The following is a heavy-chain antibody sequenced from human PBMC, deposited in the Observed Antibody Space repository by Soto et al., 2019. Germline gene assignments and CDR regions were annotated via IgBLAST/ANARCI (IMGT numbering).Heavy chain of an antibody. J-gene: IGHJ5*02. V-gene: IGHV4-39*01. CDR3: ARNYFARFDP. D-gene: IGHD3-9*01. CDR2: IYYSGST. Sequence: SETLSLTCTVSGGSISSSSYYWGWIRQPPGKGLEWIGSIYYSGSTYYNPSLKIRVNISVDTSKNQFSLKLSSVTAADTAVYYCARNYFARFDPWGQGTLVTV. CDR1: GGSISSSSYY.